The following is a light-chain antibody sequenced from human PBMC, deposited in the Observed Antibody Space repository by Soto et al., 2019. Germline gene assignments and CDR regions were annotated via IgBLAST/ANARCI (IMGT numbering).Light chain of an antibody. CDR3: SSYASSSTYV. CDR1: SSDVGNYNY. CDR2: DVS. V-gene: IGLV2-14*03. J-gene: IGLJ1*01. Sequence: QSALTQPASVSGSPGQSITISCTGTSSDVGNYNYVSWYQQHPGKAPKLMIYDVSNRLSGVSNRFSGSKSGYTASLTISGLQAEDEADYYCSSYASSSTYVFGPGTKLTVL.